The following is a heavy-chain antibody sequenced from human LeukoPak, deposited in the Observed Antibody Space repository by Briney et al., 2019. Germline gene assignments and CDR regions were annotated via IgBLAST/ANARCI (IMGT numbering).Heavy chain of an antibody. CDR1: GGSVSSDTYY. Sequence: PSETLSLTCIVSGGSVSSDTYYWSWIRQPPGKGLEWIGYIYYSGSTNYNPSLKSRVTLSVDSSMNQFSLKLNSMTAADTAVYFCARGGSAGNFYYDYWGQGALVTVSS. J-gene: IGHJ4*02. D-gene: IGHD3-10*01. CDR2: IYYSGST. V-gene: IGHV4-61*01. CDR3: ARGGSAGNFYYDY.